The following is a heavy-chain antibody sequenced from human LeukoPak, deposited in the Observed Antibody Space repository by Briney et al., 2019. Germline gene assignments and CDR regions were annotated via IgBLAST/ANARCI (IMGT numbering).Heavy chain of an antibody. CDR1: GFTFSSFA. CDR2: ISGSGGST. CDR3: ARHYDSSGYRYFDY. J-gene: IGHJ4*02. V-gene: IGHV3-23*01. D-gene: IGHD3-22*01. Sequence: GGSLRLSCAASGFTFSSFAMSWVRQAPGKGLEWVSVISGSGGSTDYADSVKGRFTISRDNSKNTLYLQMNSLRAEDTAVYYCARHYDSSGYRYFDYWGQGTLVTVSS.